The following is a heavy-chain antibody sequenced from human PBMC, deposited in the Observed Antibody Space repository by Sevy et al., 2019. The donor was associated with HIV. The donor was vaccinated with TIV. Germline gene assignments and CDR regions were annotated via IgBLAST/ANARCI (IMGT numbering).Heavy chain of an antibody. CDR2: IYYSGST. V-gene: IGHV4-31*03. CDR3: ARAHYYDSSGYYWSDYYYYYGMDV. CDR1: GGSISSGGYY. J-gene: IGHJ6*02. D-gene: IGHD3-22*01. Sequence: SETLSLTCTVSGGSISSGGYYWSWIRQHPGKGLEWIGYIYYSGSTYYNPSLKSRVTISVDTSKNQISLKLSSVTAADTAVYYCARAHYYDSSGYYWSDYYYYYGMDVWGQGTTVTVSS.